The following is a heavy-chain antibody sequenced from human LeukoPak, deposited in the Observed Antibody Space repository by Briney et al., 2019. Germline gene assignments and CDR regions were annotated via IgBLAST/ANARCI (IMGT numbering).Heavy chain of an antibody. CDR2: TKQDGSEK. Sequence: GGSLRLSCAASGFTFTSNRMSWVRQAPGKGLEWVANTKQDGSEKYYVDSVKGRFTMSRDNAKSSLYLQMNSLRAEDTGVYYCARAWGDSSSWYWPVREQNWFDPWGQGTLVTVSS. CDR3: ARAWGDSSSWYWPVREQNWFDP. D-gene: IGHD6-13*01. CDR1: GFTFTSNR. J-gene: IGHJ5*02. V-gene: IGHV3-7*01.